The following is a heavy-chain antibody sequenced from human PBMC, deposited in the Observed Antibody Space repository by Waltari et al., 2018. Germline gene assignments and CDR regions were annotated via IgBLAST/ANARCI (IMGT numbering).Heavy chain of an antibody. Sequence: QVQLQESGPGLVKPSETLSLTCTVSGGSISSYYWSWIRQPPGKGLEWIGYIYYSGSTNYNPSLKSRVTISVDTSKNQFSLKLSSVTAADTAVYYCARDVGEAFDIWGQGTMVTVSS. J-gene: IGHJ3*02. CDR2: IYYSGST. CDR3: ARDVGEAFDI. D-gene: IGHD3-10*01. CDR1: GGSISSYY. V-gene: IGHV4-59*01.